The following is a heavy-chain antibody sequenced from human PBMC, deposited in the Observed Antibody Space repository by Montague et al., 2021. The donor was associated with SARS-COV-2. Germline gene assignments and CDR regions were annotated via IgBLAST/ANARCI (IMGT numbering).Heavy chain of an antibody. D-gene: IGHD6-13*01. J-gene: IGHJ4*02. Sequence: CAISGDSVSSHAAAWNWIRQSPPRGLEWLGRTYYRSKWGYDYAXXXKXGMTISPDTSKNQFSLQLSSVTPEDRAVYYCARDPRYSLSWAFDYWGQGTLVTVSS. CDR2: TYYRSKWGY. CDR3: ARDPRYSLSWAFDY. V-gene: IGHV6-1*01. CDR1: GDSVSSHAAA.